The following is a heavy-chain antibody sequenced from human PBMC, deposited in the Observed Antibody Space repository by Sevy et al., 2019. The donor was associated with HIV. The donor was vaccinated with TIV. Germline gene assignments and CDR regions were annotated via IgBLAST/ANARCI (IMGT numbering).Heavy chain of an antibody. CDR2: INAGNGNT. Sequence: ASVKVSCKASGYTFTSYAMHWVRQAPGQRLEWMGWINAGNGNTKYSQRFQGRVTITRDTSASTAYTELSSLRSEDTAVYYCARDYWNDDYFDYWGQGTLVTVSS. V-gene: IGHV1-3*01. CDR3: ARDYWNDDYFDY. D-gene: IGHD1-1*01. J-gene: IGHJ4*02. CDR1: GYTFTSYA.